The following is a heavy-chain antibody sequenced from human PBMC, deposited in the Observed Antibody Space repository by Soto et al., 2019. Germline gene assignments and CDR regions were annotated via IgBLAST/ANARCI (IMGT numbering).Heavy chain of an antibody. Sequence: PGGSLRLSCTTSGFTFGHYAMTWFRQAPGKGLEWVGFIRSKAYGEITEYAASVKGRFTISRDDSKSTAYLQMNNLRSEDTAKYYCTGPGLWFGESPFDAFNIWGQGTMVTVSS. D-gene: IGHD3-10*01. CDR2: IRSKAYGEIT. CDR1: GFTFGHYA. J-gene: IGHJ3*02. CDR3: TGPGLWFGESPFDAFNI. V-gene: IGHV3-49*03.